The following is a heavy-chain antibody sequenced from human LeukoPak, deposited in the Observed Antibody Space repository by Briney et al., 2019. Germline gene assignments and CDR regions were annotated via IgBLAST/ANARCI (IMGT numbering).Heavy chain of an antibody. Sequence: GGSLRLSCAASGFTFSSYGMHWVRQAPGKGLEWVAVISYDGSNKYYADSVKGRFTISRDNSKNTLYLQMNSLRAEDTAVYYCAKEAWGSGSPHFDYWGQGTLVTVSS. CDR3: AKEAWGSGSPHFDY. CDR1: GFTFSSYG. D-gene: IGHD3-10*01. V-gene: IGHV3-30*18. J-gene: IGHJ4*02. CDR2: ISYDGSNK.